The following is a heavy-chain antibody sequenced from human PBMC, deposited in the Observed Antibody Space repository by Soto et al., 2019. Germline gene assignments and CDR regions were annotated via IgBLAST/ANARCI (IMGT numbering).Heavy chain of an antibody. D-gene: IGHD6-19*01. V-gene: IGHV3-53*01. CDR1: GITGVNNY. Sequence: ASGITGVNNYMSWFRQTTGKGLEWVSVIYSGGSTYYADSVKGRFTISRDNSKNTLYLQMNSLRAEDTAVYYCARDPGVSGWYRGLAPWGQGTLVTVSS. CDR3: ARDPGVSGWYRGLAP. CDR2: IYSGGST. J-gene: IGHJ5*02.